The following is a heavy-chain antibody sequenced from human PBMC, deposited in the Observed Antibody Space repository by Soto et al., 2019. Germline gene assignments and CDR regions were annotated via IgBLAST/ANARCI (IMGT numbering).Heavy chain of an antibody. V-gene: IGHV3-30*18. J-gene: IGHJ4*02. Sequence: QVQLVESGGGVVQPGRSLRLSCAASGFTFSSYGMHWVRQAQGKGLEWVAVISYDGSNKYYADSVKGRFTISRDNSKNTLYLQMNSLRAEDTAVYYCAKDDKQLVIDYWGQGTLVTVSS. CDR3: AKDDKQLVIDY. CDR1: GFTFSSYG. D-gene: IGHD6-13*01. CDR2: ISYDGSNK.